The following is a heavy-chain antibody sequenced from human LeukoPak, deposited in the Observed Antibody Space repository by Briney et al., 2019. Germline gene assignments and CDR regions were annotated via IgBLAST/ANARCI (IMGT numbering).Heavy chain of an antibody. Sequence: PGGSLRLSCAASGFTFSSYAMHWLRQAPAKGLEWVAVISYDGSNKYYADSVKGRFTISRDNSKNTLYLQMNSLRAEDTVVYYCARQYGDYVDYFDYWGQGTLATVSS. CDR1: GFTFSSYA. CDR2: ISYDGSNK. CDR3: ARQYGDYVDYFDY. V-gene: IGHV3-30-3*01. J-gene: IGHJ4*02. D-gene: IGHD4-17*01.